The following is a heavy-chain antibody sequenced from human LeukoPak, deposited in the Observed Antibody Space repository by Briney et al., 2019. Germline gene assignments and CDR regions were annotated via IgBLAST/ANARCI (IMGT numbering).Heavy chain of an antibody. CDR3: ARAELGYCSCGSCYTDVDY. V-gene: IGHV1-18*01. J-gene: IGHJ4*02. Sequence: ASVKVSCKASGYTFTSYGISWVRQAPGQGLEWMGWISAYNGNTNYAQKLQGRVTMTTDTSTSTAYMELRSLRSDDTAVYYCARAELGYCSCGSCYTDVDYWGRGTLVTVSS. D-gene: IGHD2-15*01. CDR1: GYTFTSYG. CDR2: ISAYNGNT.